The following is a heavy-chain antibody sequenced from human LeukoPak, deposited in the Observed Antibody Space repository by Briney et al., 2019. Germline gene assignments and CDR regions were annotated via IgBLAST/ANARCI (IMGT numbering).Heavy chain of an antibody. CDR2: ISPAGDST. D-gene: IGHD2-2*01. V-gene: IGHV3-23*01. Sequence: GGSLRLSCTAHGLTFSGYSMSWVRQAPGAGLEWVSAISPAGDSTTDADSVKGRFTISRDNSKSTLYLQMNGLTAEDTALYYCARRLVTAGRTDFFDSCGQGTLVSVSS. J-gene: IGHJ4*02. CDR3: ARRLVTAGRTDFFDS. CDR1: GLTFSGYS.